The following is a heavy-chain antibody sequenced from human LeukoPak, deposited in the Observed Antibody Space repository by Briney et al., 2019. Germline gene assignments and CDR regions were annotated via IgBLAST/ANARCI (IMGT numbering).Heavy chain of an antibody. CDR1: GYSVSSNNTA. J-gene: IGHJ4*02. Sequence: SQTLSLTCAISGYSVSSNNTAWNWIRQSPSRGLEWLGRTYYRSKWYNDYAVSVKSRININPDTSENQFSLHLNSVTPDDTAVYYCAREYSSSGLAFDYWGQGTLVTVSS. D-gene: IGHD6-19*01. CDR3: AREYSSSGLAFDY. CDR2: TYYRSKWYN. V-gene: IGHV6-1*01.